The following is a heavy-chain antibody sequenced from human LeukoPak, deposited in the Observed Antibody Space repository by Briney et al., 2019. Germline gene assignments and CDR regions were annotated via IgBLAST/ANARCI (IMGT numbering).Heavy chain of an antibody. D-gene: IGHD3-10*01. CDR2: IYSGGST. V-gene: IGHV3-66*01. CDR3: ARELWFGGPHFYSGMAV. J-gene: IGHJ6*04. CDR1: GFTVSSNY. Sequence: GGSLRLSCAASGFTVSSNYMSWVRPAPGKGLEWGSDIYSGGSTYYADSVKGRFTISRDNSKNSLYLQSNSLRAEDTAVYYCARELWFGGPHFYSGMAVCGKGTTVTVSS.